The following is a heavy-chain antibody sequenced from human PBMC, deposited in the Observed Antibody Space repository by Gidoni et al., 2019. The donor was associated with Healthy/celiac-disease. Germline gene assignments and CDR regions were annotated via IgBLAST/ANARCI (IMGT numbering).Heavy chain of an antibody. CDR2: IHHSGST. D-gene: IGHD3-10*01. CDR3: ARASYGSGRAPFDY. V-gene: IGHV4-34*01. Sequence: QLQQWGAGLLKPSETLSLTCAVYGGSFSGYYWSWIRQPPGKGLEWIGEIHHSGSTNYNPSLKSRVTISVDTSKNQFSLKLSSVTAADTAVYYCARASYGSGRAPFDYWGQGTLVTVSS. J-gene: IGHJ4*02. CDR1: GGSFSGYY.